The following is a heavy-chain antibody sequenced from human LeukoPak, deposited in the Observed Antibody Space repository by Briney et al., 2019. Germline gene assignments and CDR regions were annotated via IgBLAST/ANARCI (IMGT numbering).Heavy chain of an antibody. Sequence: SETLSLTCAVSGGSISSSNWWSWVRQPPGKGLEWIGEIYHSGSTNYNPSLKSRVTMSVDTSKNQFSLKLSSVTAADTAFYYCARVNTARYMDVWGKGTTVTVSS. CDR2: IYHSGST. CDR3: ARVNTARYMDV. CDR1: GGSISSSNW. V-gene: IGHV4-4*02. J-gene: IGHJ6*03. D-gene: IGHD5-18*01.